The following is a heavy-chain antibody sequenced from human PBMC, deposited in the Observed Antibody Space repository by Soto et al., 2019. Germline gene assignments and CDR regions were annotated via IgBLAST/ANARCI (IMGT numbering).Heavy chain of an antibody. V-gene: IGHV1-69*12. CDR3: ARSPHSSSGYNY. CDR1: GGPFSSYA. D-gene: IGHD6-13*01. J-gene: IGHJ4*02. CDR2: IIPIFGTP. Sequence: QVQLVQSGAEVKKPGSSVKVSCKASGGPFSSYAISWVRQAPGQGLEWMGGIIPIFGTPNYAQKFQGRVTITAGESTSTADMELSSTRSEDTAVYFCARSPHSSSGYNYWGQGTLVTVSS.